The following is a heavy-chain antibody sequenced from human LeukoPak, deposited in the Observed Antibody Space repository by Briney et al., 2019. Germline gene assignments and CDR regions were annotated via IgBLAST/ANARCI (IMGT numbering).Heavy chain of an antibody. CDR1: GYTFTSYY. D-gene: IGHD1-26*01. CDR2: INPSGGST. V-gene: IGHV1-46*01. Sequence: GASVKVSCKASGYTFTSYYMHWVRQAPGQGLEWMGIINPSGGSTSYAQKFQGRVTMTRDTSTSTVYMELSSLRSGDTAVHYCAVNRIVGATYYFDYWGQGTLVTVSS. J-gene: IGHJ4*02. CDR3: AVNRIVGATYYFDY.